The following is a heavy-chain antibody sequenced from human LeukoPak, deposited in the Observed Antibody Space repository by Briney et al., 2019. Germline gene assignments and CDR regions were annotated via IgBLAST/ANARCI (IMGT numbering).Heavy chain of an antibody. D-gene: IGHD6-19*01. J-gene: IGHJ4*02. CDR1: GGSISSYY. CDR3: ARHGFVSGWFLDY. Sequence: SETLSLTCTVSGGSISSYYWSWIRQPPGMGLEWIGYIYYSGSTNYNPSLKSRVTISVDTSKNQFSLKLSSVTAADTAVYYCARHGFVSGWFLDYWGQGTLVTVSS. CDR2: IYYSGST. V-gene: IGHV4-59*08.